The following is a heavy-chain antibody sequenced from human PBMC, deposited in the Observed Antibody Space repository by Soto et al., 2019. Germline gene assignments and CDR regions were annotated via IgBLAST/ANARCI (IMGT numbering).Heavy chain of an antibody. CDR1: GGTFSSYA. V-gene: IGHV1-69*13. D-gene: IGHD1-26*01. CDR2: IIPIFGTA. CDR3: ARGGYSGSYYGGNFDY. Sequence: SVKVSCKASGGTFSSYAISWVRQAPGQGLEWMGGIIPIFGTANYAQKFQGRVTITADESTSTAYMELSSLRSEDTAVYYCARGGYSGSYYGGNFDYWGQGTLVTVSS. J-gene: IGHJ4*02.